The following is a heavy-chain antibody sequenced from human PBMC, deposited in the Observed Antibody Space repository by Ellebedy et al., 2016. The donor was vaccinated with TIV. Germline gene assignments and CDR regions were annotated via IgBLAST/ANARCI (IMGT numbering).Heavy chain of an antibody. V-gene: IGHV3-13*01. CDR3: AGHGDRAMTH. Sequence: GESLKISCAASGFTFSSYDMHWVRQATGKGLEWVSTIGTAGDTYYPSSVKGRFTISRENAKNSLYLQMNSLRAEDTAVYYCAGHGDRAMTHWGQGTLVTVSS. D-gene: IGHD5-18*01. J-gene: IGHJ4*02. CDR1: GFTFSSYD. CDR2: IGTAGDT.